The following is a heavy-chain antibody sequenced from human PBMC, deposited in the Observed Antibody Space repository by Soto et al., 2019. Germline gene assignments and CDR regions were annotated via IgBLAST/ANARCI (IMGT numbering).Heavy chain of an antibody. CDR3: AKDSRFLQGFDY. J-gene: IGHJ4*02. V-gene: IGHV3-23*01. Sequence: LRLSCAASGFTFSSYAMSWVRQAPGKGLEWVSAISGSGGSTYYADSVKGRFTISRDNSKNTLYLQMNSLRAEDTAVYYCAKDSRFLQGFDYWGQGTLVTVSS. CDR2: ISGSGGST. CDR1: GFTFSSYA. D-gene: IGHD4-4*01.